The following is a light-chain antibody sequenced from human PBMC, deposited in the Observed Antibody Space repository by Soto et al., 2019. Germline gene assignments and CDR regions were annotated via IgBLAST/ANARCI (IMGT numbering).Light chain of an antibody. CDR2: AAS. CDR1: QIISSY. J-gene: IGKJ1*01. CDR3: QQSHSTPT. V-gene: IGKV1-39*01. Sequence: DIQMTQSPSSLSASVGDRVTITCRASQIISSYLNWYQQKPGKAPKLLIYAASSLQSGVPSRFSGSGSGTDFTLTISSLQPEDFATYYCQQSHSTPTFGQGTKVEIK.